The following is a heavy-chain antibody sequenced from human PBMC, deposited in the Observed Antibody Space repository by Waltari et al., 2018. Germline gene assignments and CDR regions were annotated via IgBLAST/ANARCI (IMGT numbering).Heavy chain of an antibody. Sequence: HVQLQESGPGLVKPSETLSLTCTVSGGPITSDYWNWVRQPPGKGLEWIAFIYYTGSTNYNPSLRSRVTISVDTSKNQFSLELRSVSAADTAMYYCARGRVVPAAVDSWGQGTLVTGSS. CDR1: GGPITSDY. J-gene: IGHJ4*02. CDR3: ARGRVVPAAVDS. CDR2: IYYTGST. D-gene: IGHD2-2*01. V-gene: IGHV4-59*01.